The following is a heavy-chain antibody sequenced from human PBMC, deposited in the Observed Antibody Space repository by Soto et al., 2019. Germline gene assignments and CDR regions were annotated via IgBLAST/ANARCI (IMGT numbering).Heavy chain of an antibody. J-gene: IGHJ5*02. CDR1: GFSLSTSGVG. CDR3: AHSLIGYYYDSSGSNWFDP. D-gene: IGHD3-22*01. CDR2: MYWADDK. V-gene: IGHV2-5*02. Sequence: QITLKESGPTLVKPTQTLTLTCTFSGFSLSTSGVGVGWIRPPPGKALERLALMYWADDKRYSPSRKSRLTNPKGTSKNQVVLTMTNMDPVDTSTYYCAHSLIGYYYDSSGSNWFDPWCQGTLVTVSS.